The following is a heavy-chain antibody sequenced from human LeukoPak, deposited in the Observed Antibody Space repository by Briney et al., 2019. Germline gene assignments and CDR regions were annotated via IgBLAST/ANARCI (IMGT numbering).Heavy chain of an antibody. CDR2: IYSGGST. Sequence: GGSLRLSCAASGFTVSSNYMSWVRQAPGKGLEWVSVIYSGGSTYYADSVKGRFTISRDNSKNTLYLQMNSLRAEDTAVYYCAKRHYDSSGYFFYYYYGMDVWGQGTTVTVSS. D-gene: IGHD3-22*01. CDR3: AKRHYDSSGYFFYYYYGMDV. CDR1: GFTVSSNY. J-gene: IGHJ6*02. V-gene: IGHV3-66*04.